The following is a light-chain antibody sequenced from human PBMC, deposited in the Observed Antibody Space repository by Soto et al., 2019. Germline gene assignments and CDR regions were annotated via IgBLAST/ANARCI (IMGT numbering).Light chain of an antibody. CDR3: GTWDSSLSAVV. J-gene: IGLJ3*02. CDR1: RSNIGNYY. V-gene: IGLV1-51*01. Sequence: QSVLTQPPSVSAAPRQKVTISCSGSRSNIGNYYVSWYQQFPGTAPKLLIYDNNKRPSGIPDRFSGSRSGTSATLDITGLQTGDEADYYCGTWDSSLSAVVFGGGTKLTVL. CDR2: DNN.